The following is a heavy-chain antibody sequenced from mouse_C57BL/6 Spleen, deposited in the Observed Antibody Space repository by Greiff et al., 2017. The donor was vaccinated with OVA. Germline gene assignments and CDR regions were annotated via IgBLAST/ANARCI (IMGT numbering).Heavy chain of an antibody. CDR3: AKVYYYGSSYGYAMDY. CDR2: IWSGGST. Sequence: QVQLKESGPGLVQPSQSLSITCTVSGFSLTSYGVHWVRQSPGKGLEWLGVIWSGGSTDYNAAFISRLSISKDNSKSQVFFKMNSLQADDTATYYCAKVYYYGSSYGYAMDYWGQGTSVTVSS. D-gene: IGHD1-1*01. CDR1: GFSLTSYG. V-gene: IGHV2-2*01. J-gene: IGHJ4*01.